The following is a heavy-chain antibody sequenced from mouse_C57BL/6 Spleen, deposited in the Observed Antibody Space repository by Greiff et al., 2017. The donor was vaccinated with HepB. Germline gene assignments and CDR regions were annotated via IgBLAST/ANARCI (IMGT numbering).Heavy chain of an antibody. CDR1: GFTFSDYG. CDR3: ACITTVVATDWYFDV. V-gene: IGHV5-17*01. CDR2: ISSGSSTI. J-gene: IGHJ1*03. D-gene: IGHD1-1*01. Sequence: EVNVVESGGGLVKPGGSLKLSCAASGFTFSDYGMHWVRQAPEKGLEWVAYISSGSSTIYYADTVKGRFTISRENAKNTLFLQMTSLRSEDTAMYYCACITTVVATDWYFDVWGTGTTVTVSS.